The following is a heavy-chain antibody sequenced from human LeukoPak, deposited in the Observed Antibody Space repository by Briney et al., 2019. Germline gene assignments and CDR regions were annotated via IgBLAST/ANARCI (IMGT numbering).Heavy chain of an antibody. CDR3: AKTTGRGTVDRGTSGYIAF. V-gene: IGHV4-39*01. D-gene: IGHD1-26*01. CDR2: IHLIGST. CDR1: GGSLSSRNYY. J-gene: IGHJ4*02. Sequence: SETLSLTCPVSGGSLSSRNYYWDWLRQPPAKGLEGIGRIHLIGSTYYNPSLRSRVTIAADTSKIQFSLKMSSVTAADTAVYYCAKTTGRGTVDRGTSGYIAFWGQGTLVTVSS.